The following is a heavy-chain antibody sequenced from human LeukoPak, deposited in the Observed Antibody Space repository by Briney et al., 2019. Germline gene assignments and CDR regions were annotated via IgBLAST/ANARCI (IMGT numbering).Heavy chain of an antibody. V-gene: IGHV4-31*03. D-gene: IGHD2-15*01. CDR3: AKDLVGPDTEYNWFDP. Sequence: TSGTLSLTCTVSGGSISSGGYYWSWIRQHPGKGLEWIGYIYYSGSTYYNPSLKSRVTISVDTSKNQFSLKLSSVTAADTAVYYCAKDLVGPDTEYNWFDPWGQGTLVTVSS. J-gene: IGHJ5*02. CDR1: GGSISSGGYY. CDR2: IYYSGST.